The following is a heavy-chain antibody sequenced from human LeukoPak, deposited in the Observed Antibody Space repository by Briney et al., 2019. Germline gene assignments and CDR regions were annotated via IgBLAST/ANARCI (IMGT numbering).Heavy chain of an antibody. CDR1: GGSISSYY. CDR3: ARDREGSYGYYFDY. CDR2: IYYSGST. J-gene: IGHJ4*02. Sequence: SETLSLTCTVSGGSISSYYWSWIRQPPGKGLEWIGYIYYSGSTNYSPSLKSRVTISVDTSKNQFSLKLSSVTAADTAVYYCARDREGSYGYYFDYWGQGTLVTVSS. V-gene: IGHV4-59*01. D-gene: IGHD5-18*01.